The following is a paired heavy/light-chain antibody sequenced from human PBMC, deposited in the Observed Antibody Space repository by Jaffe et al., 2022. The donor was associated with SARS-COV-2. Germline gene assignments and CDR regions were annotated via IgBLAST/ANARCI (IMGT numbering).Heavy chain of an antibody. Sequence: ELQLVESGGGLVQPGGSLTLSCAASGHTFSGSAIHWVRQTSGKGLEWVGRIRSKAKSYATAYLTTVEGRFTISRDDSKNMVYLQMHSLKIEDTAVYYCSRGPYDVLTGAYGMDVWGQGTAVTVSS. J-gene: IGHJ6*02. V-gene: IGHV3-73*02. CDR2: IRSKAKSYAT. CDR1: GHTFSGSA. D-gene: IGHD3-9*01. CDR3: SRGPYDVLTGAYGMDV.
Light chain of an antibody. CDR3: MQGLQTVWT. CDR1: QSLLQSNGHNY. Sequence: DIVLTQSPLSLPVIPGEPASISCRSSQSLLQSNGHNYLDWYLKKPGQSPQLLIYLGSVRASGVPDRFSGSGSGTDFTLKISRVEAEDVGVYYCMQGLQTVWTFGQGTKVEIK. V-gene: IGKV2-28*01. CDR2: LGS. J-gene: IGKJ1*01.